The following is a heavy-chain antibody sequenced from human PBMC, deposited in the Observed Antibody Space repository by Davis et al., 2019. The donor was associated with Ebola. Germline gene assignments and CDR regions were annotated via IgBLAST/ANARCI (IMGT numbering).Heavy chain of an antibody. J-gene: IGHJ1*01. Sequence: SETLSLTCAVYGGSFSGYYWSWIRQPPGKGLEWIGSIYYSGSTYYNPSLKSRVTISVDTSKNQFSLKLSSVTAADTAVYYCARRGIAVAGTGYFQHWGQGTLVTVSS. V-gene: IGHV4-34*01. CDR3: ARRGIAVAGTGYFQH. CDR2: IYYSGST. D-gene: IGHD6-19*01. CDR1: GGSFSGYY.